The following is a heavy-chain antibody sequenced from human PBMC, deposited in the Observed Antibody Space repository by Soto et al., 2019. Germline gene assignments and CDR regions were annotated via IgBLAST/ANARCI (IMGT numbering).Heavy chain of an antibody. D-gene: IGHD6-19*01. Sequence: GGSVKVSRKASGGTFSSYSISWVRQAPGQGLEWMGGIIPIFGTANYAQKFQGRVTITADESTSTAYMELSSLRSEDTAVYYCARSAGTKALYYYYGMDVWGQGTTVTVSS. CDR1: GGTFSSYS. V-gene: IGHV1-69*01. CDR3: ARSAGTKALYYYYGMDV. CDR2: IIPIFGTA. J-gene: IGHJ6*02.